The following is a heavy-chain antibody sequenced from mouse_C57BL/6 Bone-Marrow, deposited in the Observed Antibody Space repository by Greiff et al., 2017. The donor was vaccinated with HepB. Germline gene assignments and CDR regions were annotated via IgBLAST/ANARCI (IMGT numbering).Heavy chain of an antibody. J-gene: IGHJ2*01. Sequence: VQLQESGAELVKPGASVKLSCKASGYTFTSYWMHWVKQRPGQGLEWIGIIHPNSGSTNYNEKFKSKATLTVDKSSSTAYMQLSSLTSEDSAVYYCARGYYFDYWGQGTTLTVSS. V-gene: IGHV1-64*01. CDR3: ARGYYFDY. CDR2: IHPNSGST. CDR1: GYTFTSYW.